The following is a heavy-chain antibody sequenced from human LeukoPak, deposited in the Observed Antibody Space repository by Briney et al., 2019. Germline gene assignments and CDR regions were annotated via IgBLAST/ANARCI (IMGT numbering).Heavy chain of an antibody. D-gene: IGHD2-2*01. V-gene: IGHV6-1*01. J-gene: IGHJ5*02. Sequence: SQTLSLTCAISGDSVSSNSVTWNWIRQSPSRGLEWLGRTYYRSTWYNDYAVSVRGRITVNPDTSKSQFSLHLNSVTPEGTAVYYCARRLTQYDCFDPWGQGILVTVSS. CDR1: GDSVSSNSVT. CDR3: ARRLTQYDCFDP. CDR2: TYYRSTWYN.